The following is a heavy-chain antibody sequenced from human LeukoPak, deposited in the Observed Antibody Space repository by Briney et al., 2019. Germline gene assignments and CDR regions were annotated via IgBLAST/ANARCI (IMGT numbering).Heavy chain of an antibody. CDR3: ARDSEWELGGDAFDI. J-gene: IGHJ3*02. CDR1: GFTFSSYS. D-gene: IGHD1-26*01. Sequence: GGSLRLSCAASGFTFSSYSMNWVRQAPGKGLEWVSSISSSSSYIYYADSVKGRFTISRDNAKNSLYLQMNSLRAEDTAVYYCARDSEWELGGDAFDIWGQGTMVTVSS. CDR2: ISSSSSYI. V-gene: IGHV3-21*01.